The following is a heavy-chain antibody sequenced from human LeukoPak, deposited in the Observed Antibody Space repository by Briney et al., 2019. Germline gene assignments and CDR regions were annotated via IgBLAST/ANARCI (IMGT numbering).Heavy chain of an antibody. J-gene: IGHJ4*02. CDR1: GYTFTGYY. D-gene: IGHD3-9*01. CDR2: INPNSGGT. Sequence: ASVKVSCKASGYTFTGYYMHWVRHAPGQGLVWMGWINPNSGGTNYAQKFQGRVTMTRDTSISTAYMELSRLRSDDTAVYYCARAYYDILTGYYFAGGYWGQGTLVTVSS. V-gene: IGHV1-2*02. CDR3: ARAYYDILTGYYFAGGY.